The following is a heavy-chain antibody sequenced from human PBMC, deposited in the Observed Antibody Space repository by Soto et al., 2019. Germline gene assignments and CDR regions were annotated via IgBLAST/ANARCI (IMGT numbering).Heavy chain of an antibody. V-gene: IGHV2-26*01. CDR1: GFSLSNARMS. CDR2: IFSNDAK. CDR3: ARIRGWGWLGPNDY. J-gene: IGHJ4*02. D-gene: IGHD6-19*01. Sequence: QVTLKESGPVLVKPTETLTLTCTGYGFSLSNARMSVSWIRQPPGKALEWLAHIFSNDAKSYSASLKSRVTISTDTSKSQVVLTMTNMDPVDTATYYCARIRGWGWLGPNDYWGQGTLVTVSS.